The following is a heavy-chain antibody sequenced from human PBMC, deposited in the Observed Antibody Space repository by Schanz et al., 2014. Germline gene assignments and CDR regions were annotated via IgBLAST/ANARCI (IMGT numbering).Heavy chain of an antibody. CDR3: PRGRGFYDY. Sequence: QLQLVQSGAEVKKPGSSVKVSCKLSGGTFRSYTISWMRQAPGQGLEWMGKIIPVLNLATYAQRFQGRVSSTADTSTNTAYMELSSLTSEDTAVHYCPRGRGFYDYWGQGTLVTVSS. CDR1: GGTFRSYT. CDR2: IIPVLNLA. J-gene: IGHJ4*02. V-gene: IGHV1-69*02. D-gene: IGHD3-10*01.